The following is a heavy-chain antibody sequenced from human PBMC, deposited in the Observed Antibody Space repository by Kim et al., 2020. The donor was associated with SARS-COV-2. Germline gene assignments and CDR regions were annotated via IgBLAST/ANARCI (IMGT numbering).Heavy chain of an antibody. CDR1: GFTFRNAW. Sequence: GGSLRLSCAASGFTFRNAWMSWVRQAPGKGLEWVGRIKSKVHGGTTVYAAPVTGRFTISRDDSKNTLFLHMNSLKTDDTAIYFCTTEAYIYGHNGIDTWSQVNIVTV. CDR3: TTEAYIYGHNGIDT. D-gene: IGHD5-18*01. CDR2: IKSKVHGGTT. V-gene: IGHV3-15*01. J-gene: IGHJ3*02.